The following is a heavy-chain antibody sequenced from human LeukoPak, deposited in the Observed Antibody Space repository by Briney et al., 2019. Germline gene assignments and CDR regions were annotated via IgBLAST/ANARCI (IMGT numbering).Heavy chain of an antibody. CDR3: ARGGEWELGAAFDY. V-gene: IGHV1-2*02. Sequence: ASVKVSCKASGYTFTSYGISWVRQAPGQGLEWMGWINPNSGGTNYAQKFQGRVTMTRDTSISTAYMELSRLRSDDTAVYYCARGGEWELGAAFDYWGQGTLVTVSS. CDR1: GYTFTSYG. J-gene: IGHJ4*02. D-gene: IGHD1-26*01. CDR2: INPNSGGT.